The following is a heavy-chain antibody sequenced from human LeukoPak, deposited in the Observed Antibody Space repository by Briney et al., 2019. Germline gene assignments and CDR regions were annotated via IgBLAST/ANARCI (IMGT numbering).Heavy chain of an antibody. Sequence: GGSLRLSCAASGFTFSSYGMHWVRQAPGKGLEWVAVIWYDGSNKYYADSVKGRFTISRDNSKNTLYLQMNSLRAEDTAVYYCAKDLTYGDYSFLDYWGQGTLVTVSS. J-gene: IGHJ4*02. CDR1: GFTFSSYG. D-gene: IGHD4-17*01. V-gene: IGHV3-33*06. CDR2: IWYDGSNK. CDR3: AKDLTYGDYSFLDY.